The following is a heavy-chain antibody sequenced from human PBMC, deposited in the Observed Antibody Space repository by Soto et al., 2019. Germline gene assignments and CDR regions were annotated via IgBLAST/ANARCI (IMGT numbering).Heavy chain of an antibody. Sequence: QMQLVQSGPEVKKPGTSVKVSCKASGFTFTNSAVQWVRQARGERLEWIGWIVVGSGNTNYAQKFQQRVIITRDMSTSTAYMELSSLRSEDTAVYYCATDMYYDSSGYRPTDYWGQGTLVTVSS. CDR3: ATDMYYDSSGYRPTDY. V-gene: IGHV1-58*01. J-gene: IGHJ4*02. CDR1: GFTFTNSA. CDR2: IVVGSGNT. D-gene: IGHD3-22*01.